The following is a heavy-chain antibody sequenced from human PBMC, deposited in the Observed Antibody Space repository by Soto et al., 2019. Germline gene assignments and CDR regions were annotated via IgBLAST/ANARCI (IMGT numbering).Heavy chain of an antibody. D-gene: IGHD6-19*01. V-gene: IGHV3-33*01. CDR3: ARDSRVAEAGTGSIDY. Sequence: QVQLVESGGGVVQPGRSLRLSCAASGFTFSTYGMDWVRQAPGKGLEWVAVIWYDGSNKYYADSAKGRFTISRDNXKXXLYLQMDSLRPEDTAVYYCARDSRVAEAGTGSIDYWGRGTLVSVSP. CDR1: GFTFSTYG. J-gene: IGHJ4*02. CDR2: IWYDGSNK.